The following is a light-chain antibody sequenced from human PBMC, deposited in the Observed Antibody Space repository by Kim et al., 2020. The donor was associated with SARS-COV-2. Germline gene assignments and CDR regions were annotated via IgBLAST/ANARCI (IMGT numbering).Light chain of an antibody. CDR1: QSISSY. CDR3: QQYTSRSWT. Sequence: ASVGDRVTITCRASQSISSYLNWYQQKPGKAPKLLIYQASRLESGVPPRFSGSGSGTEFALTISSLQPDDFATYYCQQYTSRSWTFGQGTKVDIK. V-gene: IGKV1-5*03. J-gene: IGKJ1*01. CDR2: QAS.